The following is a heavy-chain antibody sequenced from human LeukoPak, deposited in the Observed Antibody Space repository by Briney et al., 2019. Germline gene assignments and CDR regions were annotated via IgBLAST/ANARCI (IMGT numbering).Heavy chain of an antibody. J-gene: IGHJ4*02. V-gene: IGHV3-21*01. Sequence: GSLRLSCAASGFTFSSYSMNWVRPAPGKGLEWVSSISSSSSYIYYADSVKGRFTISRDNAKNSLYLQMNSLRAEDTAVYYCVTAAGLGVYYFDYWGQGTLVTVSS. CDR1: GFTFSSYS. D-gene: IGHD6-13*01. CDR2: ISSSSSYI. CDR3: VTAAGLGVYYFDY.